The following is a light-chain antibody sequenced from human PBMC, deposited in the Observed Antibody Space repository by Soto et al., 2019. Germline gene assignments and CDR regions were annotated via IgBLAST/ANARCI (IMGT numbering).Light chain of an antibody. CDR3: AAWDASLGGFYV. CDR2: SNN. Sequence: QSVLTQPPSASGTPGQRVTISCSGSRSSIGSNTVNWYQHLPGSAPKLLIYSNNHRPSGGPDRFSASKAGASASLAISGLQSEDEGDYYCAAWDASLGGFYVFGSGTKVTVL. J-gene: IGLJ1*01. V-gene: IGLV1-44*01. CDR1: RSSIGSNT.